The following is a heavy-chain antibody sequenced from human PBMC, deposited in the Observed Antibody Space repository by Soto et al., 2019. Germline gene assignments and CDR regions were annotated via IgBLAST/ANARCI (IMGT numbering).Heavy chain of an antibody. J-gene: IGHJ5*02. D-gene: IGHD5-12*01. Sequence: SETLSLTCTVSGGSISSGGYYWSWIRQHPGKGLEWIGYIYYSGSTYYNPSLKSRVTISVDTSKNQFSLKLSSVTAADTAVYYCARALDSGYEFWFDPWGQGTLVTVSS. CDR1: GGSISSGGYY. V-gene: IGHV4-31*03. CDR2: IYYSGST. CDR3: ARALDSGYEFWFDP.